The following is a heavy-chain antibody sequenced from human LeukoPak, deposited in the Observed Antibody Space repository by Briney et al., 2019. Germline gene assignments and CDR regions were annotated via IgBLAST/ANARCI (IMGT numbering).Heavy chain of an antibody. D-gene: IGHD4-17*01. CDR2: ISGSAGNT. V-gene: IGHV3-23*01. CDR1: GFTVSSNY. CDR3: AKDRWTTVTTIDY. J-gene: IGHJ4*02. Sequence: PGGSLRLSCAASGFTVSSNYMSWVRQAPGKGLEWVSAISGSAGNTYYADSVKGRFTISRDNSKNTLYLQMNSLRAEDTAVYYCAKDRWTTVTTIDYWGQGTLVTVSS.